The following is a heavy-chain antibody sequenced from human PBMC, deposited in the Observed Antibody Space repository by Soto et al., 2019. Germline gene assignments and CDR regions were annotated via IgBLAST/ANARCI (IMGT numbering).Heavy chain of an antibody. CDR3: ARGYYDSRRQSNTFDI. CDR2: VHYSGST. CDR1: GASITSSY. D-gene: IGHD3-22*01. J-gene: IGHJ3*02. Sequence: PSETLSLTCTVSGASITSSYWSWIRQSPGKRLEWIAYVHYSGSTNYNPSLKSRVTISVDTSKNQFSLKLSSVTAADTAVYYCARGYYDSRRQSNTFDIWGQGTMVTVSS. V-gene: IGHV4-59*01.